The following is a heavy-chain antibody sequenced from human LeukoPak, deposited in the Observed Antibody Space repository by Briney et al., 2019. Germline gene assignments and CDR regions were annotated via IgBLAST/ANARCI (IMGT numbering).Heavy chain of an antibody. CDR2: INAGNGNT. J-gene: IGHJ6*02. D-gene: IGHD6-19*01. Sequence: ASVKVSCKASGYTFTGYYMHWVRQAPGQRLEWMGWINAGNGNTKYSQKFQGRVTITRDTSASTAYMELSSLRSEDTAVYYCARDWGIAVAGTFYYYGMDVWGQGTTVTVSS. CDR3: ARDWGIAVAGTFYYYGMDV. V-gene: IGHV1-3*01. CDR1: GYTFTGYY.